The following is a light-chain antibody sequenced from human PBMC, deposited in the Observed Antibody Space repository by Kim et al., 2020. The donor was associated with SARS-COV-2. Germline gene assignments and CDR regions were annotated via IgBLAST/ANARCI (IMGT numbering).Light chain of an antibody. V-gene: IGLV3-1*01. CDR3: QAWDTNTDVI. J-gene: IGLJ2*01. CDR2: QDS. Sequence: VSPGQTASITCSGDKLEDKYACWYQQKPGQSPVLVIYQDSKRPSGIPERFSGSNSGNTATLTISGTQAMDEADYYCQAWDTNTDVIFGGGTKLTVL. CDR1: KLEDKY.